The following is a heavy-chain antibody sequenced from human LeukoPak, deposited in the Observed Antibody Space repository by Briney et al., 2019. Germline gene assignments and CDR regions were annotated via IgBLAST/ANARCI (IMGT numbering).Heavy chain of an antibody. CDR3: ARARIQLWSLRYYFDY. CDR2: INHSGST. Sequence: PSETLSLTCTVSGGSISSYYWSWIRQPPGKGLEWIGEINHSGSTNYNPSLKSRVTISVDTSKNQFSLKLSSVTAADTAVYYCARARIQLWSLRYYFDYWGQGTLVTVSS. D-gene: IGHD5-18*01. CDR1: GGSISSYY. V-gene: IGHV4-34*01. J-gene: IGHJ4*02.